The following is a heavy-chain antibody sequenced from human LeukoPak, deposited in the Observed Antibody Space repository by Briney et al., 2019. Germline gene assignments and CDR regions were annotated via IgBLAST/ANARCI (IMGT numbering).Heavy chain of an antibody. V-gene: IGHV1-69*13. Sequence: SVKVSCKASGGTFSSYAISWVRQAPGQGLEWTGGIIPIFGTANYAQKFQGRVTITADESTSTAYMELSSLRSEDTAVYYCARVKEGWRWLPFDYWGQGTLVTVSS. CDR1: GGTFSSYA. CDR2: IIPIFGTA. J-gene: IGHJ4*02. CDR3: ARVKEGWRWLPFDY. D-gene: IGHD5-24*01.